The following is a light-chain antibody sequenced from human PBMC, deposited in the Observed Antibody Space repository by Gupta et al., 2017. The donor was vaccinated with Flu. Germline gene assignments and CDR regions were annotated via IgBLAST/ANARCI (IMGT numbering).Light chain of an antibody. Sequence: DIVMTQSPASLSLSPGERATLSCRASQNINNYVAWYQQKPGQAPRLLIYDASKRGTGISATFSGSGGGTETNLTISISEREDFEVYYCHQQKNCRPLFTFGRGTKVEI. V-gene: IGKV3-11*01. CDR3: HQQKNCRPLFT. CDR1: QNINNY. CDR2: DAS. J-gene: IGKJ4*01.